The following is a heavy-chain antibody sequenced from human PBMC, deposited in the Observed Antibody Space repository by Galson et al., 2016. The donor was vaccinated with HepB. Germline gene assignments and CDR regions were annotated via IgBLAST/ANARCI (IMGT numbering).Heavy chain of an antibody. J-gene: IGHJ6*02. CDR3: ATEQTSSQGLSPFLGAMDV. CDR1: GYTLTELS. D-gene: IGHD3-22*01. V-gene: IGHV1-24*01. CDR2: FDPEDGER. Sequence: SVKVSCKVSGYTLTELSMHWVRQAPGKGLEWMGGFDPEDGERVFAQKFQGRVIMTEDTSTDTAYMELSNLRSEDTAVYYCATEQTSSQGLSPFLGAMDVWGQGTTVTVSS.